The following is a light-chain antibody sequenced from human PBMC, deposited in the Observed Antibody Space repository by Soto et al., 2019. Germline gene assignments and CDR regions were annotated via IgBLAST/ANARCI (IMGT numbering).Light chain of an antibody. V-gene: IGLV1-51*01. CDR3: GTWDSRLSGVL. J-gene: IGLJ2*01. Sequence: QSVLTQPPSVSAAPGQTVTVSCSGNKSNVGRNYVSWYQQFPGTAPRLLIYDTNKRPSGIPGRFSGSKSGTAATLGITGLQTGDEDIYYCGTWDSRLSGVLFGGGTKLTVL. CDR2: DTN. CDR1: KSNVGRNY.